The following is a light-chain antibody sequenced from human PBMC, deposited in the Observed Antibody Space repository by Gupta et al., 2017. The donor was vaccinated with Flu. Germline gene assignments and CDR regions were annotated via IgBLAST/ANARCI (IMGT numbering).Light chain of an antibody. J-gene: IGKJ2*02. V-gene: IGKV1-39*01. Sequence: PSSLSASVGDRVTITCRASQSINGYLNWYQQRPGKAPKLLIYTASSWQAGVPSRFSGSGSGTDFTLTISSLQPEDFATYYCQQTDSTPRTFGQGTKLEIK. CDR2: TAS. CDR1: QSINGY. CDR3: QQTDSTPRT.